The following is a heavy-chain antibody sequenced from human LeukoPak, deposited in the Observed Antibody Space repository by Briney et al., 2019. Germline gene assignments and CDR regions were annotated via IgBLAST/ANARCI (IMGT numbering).Heavy chain of an antibody. J-gene: IGHJ4*02. CDR3: ARADYGDYGVDF. CDR1: GFAFSSSN. Sequence: GGSLRLSCAASGFAFSSSNLNWFRQAPGKGLEWVSSITSDAYIYYADSLKGRFSISRDNAKNSVFLQMISLRADDTAVYYCARADYGDYGVDFWGQGTLVTVSS. D-gene: IGHD4-17*01. V-gene: IGHV3-21*01. CDR2: ITSDAYI.